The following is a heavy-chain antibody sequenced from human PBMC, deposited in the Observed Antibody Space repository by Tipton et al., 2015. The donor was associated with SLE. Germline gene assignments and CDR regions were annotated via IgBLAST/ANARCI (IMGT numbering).Heavy chain of an antibody. V-gene: IGHV3-30*03. CDR2: ISYDGSNK. CDR3: AACHHTYGALVY. J-gene: IGHJ4*02. D-gene: IGHD4-17*01. CDR1: GYSISSGY. Sequence: SLRLSCTVSGYSISSGYYWAWIRQPPGKGLEWVAVISYDGSNKYYADSVKGRFTISRDNSKNTLYLQMNSLRAEDTAVYYCAACHHTYGALVYWGQGTLVTVSS.